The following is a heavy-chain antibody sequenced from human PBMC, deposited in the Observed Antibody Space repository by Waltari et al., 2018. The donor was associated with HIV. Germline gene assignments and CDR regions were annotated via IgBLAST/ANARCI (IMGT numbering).Heavy chain of an antibody. Sequence: LVQSGGGEVQEGGSLVLSCSGSGFDFRRFTLNWVRQMPRRGLGWVASLRRDTYEANYLASVRGRFIISRDNAKSSAYLEMTSLRVEDTATYYCVRDDPGYVAIDYWGQGSQVVVS. V-gene: IGHV3-7*03. CDR2: LRRDTYEA. J-gene: IGHJ4*02. D-gene: IGHD2-15*01. CDR1: GFDFRRFT. CDR3: VRDDPGYVAIDY.